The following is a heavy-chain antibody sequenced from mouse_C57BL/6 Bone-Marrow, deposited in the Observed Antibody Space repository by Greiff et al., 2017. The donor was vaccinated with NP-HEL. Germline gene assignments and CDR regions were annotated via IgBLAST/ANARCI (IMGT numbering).Heavy chain of an antibody. CDR2: ISNGGGST. D-gene: IGHD1-1*02. Sequence: EVKLVESGGGLVQPGGSLKLSCAASGFTFSDYYMNWVRQTPEKRLEWVAYISNGGGSTYYPDNVKGRFTISRDNAKNTLYMQMSRLKSEDTAMYYCARHQGIYGGFAYWGQGTLVTVSA. J-gene: IGHJ3*01. V-gene: IGHV5-12*01. CDR1: GFTFSDYY. CDR3: ARHQGIYGGFAY.